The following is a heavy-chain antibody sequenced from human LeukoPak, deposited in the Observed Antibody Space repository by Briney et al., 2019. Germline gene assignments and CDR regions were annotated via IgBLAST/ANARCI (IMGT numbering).Heavy chain of an antibody. D-gene: IGHD5-18*01. CDR3: ARDVADSSMVTPNFDY. CDR1: GFTFSLYT. Sequence: GGSLRLSCAASGFTFSLYTMNWVRQAPGTGLEWVSSISSGSSYIYYADSVKGRFTISRDNAKNSLFLQMNSLRVEDTAIYYCARDVADSSMVTPNFDYWGQGTLVTVPS. V-gene: IGHV3-21*01. J-gene: IGHJ4*02. CDR2: ISSGSSYI.